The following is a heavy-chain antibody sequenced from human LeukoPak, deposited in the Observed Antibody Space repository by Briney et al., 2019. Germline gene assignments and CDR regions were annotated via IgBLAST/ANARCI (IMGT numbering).Heavy chain of an antibody. CDR2: ISSNGSSI. V-gene: IGHV3-11*01. D-gene: IGHD6-6*01. CDR3: ARGGREYSSSYDL. CDR1: GFTFSDYY. J-gene: IGHJ5*02. Sequence: GGSLRLSCAASGFTFSDYYMSWIRQAPGKGLEWVSYISSNGSSIYYADSVKGRFTISRDNAKNSLYLQMNSLRVEDTAVYYCARGGREYSSSYDLWGQGTLVTVSS.